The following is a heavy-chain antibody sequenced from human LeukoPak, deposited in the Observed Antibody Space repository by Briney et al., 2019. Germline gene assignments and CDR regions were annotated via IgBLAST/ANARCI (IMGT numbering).Heavy chain of an antibody. V-gene: IGHV1-2*02. Sequence: ASVKVSCKASGYTFTGYYMHWVRQAPGQGLEWMGWINPNSGGTNYAQKFQGRVTMTRDTFISTAYMELSRLRSDDTAVYYCARAKRITMVRGVIVSFDYWGLGTLVTVSS. J-gene: IGHJ4*02. CDR1: GYTFTGYY. CDR3: ARAKRITMVRGVIVSFDY. D-gene: IGHD3-10*01. CDR2: INPNSGGT.